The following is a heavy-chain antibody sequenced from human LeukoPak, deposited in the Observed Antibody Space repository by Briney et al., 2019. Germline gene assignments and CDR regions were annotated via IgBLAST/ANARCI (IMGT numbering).Heavy chain of an antibody. CDR2: VSNSGSSI. CDR3: ARDGAYSASNF. D-gene: IGHD6-13*01. Sequence: PGGSLRLSCEASGFTFSDEYMSWIRQAPGKGLEWISCVSNSGSSIYYADSVKGRFSISRDNVKNSLYLQMNSLRVEDTAVYYCARDGAYSASNFWGQGTMVAVSS. CDR1: GFTFSDEY. J-gene: IGHJ3*01. V-gene: IGHV3-11*01.